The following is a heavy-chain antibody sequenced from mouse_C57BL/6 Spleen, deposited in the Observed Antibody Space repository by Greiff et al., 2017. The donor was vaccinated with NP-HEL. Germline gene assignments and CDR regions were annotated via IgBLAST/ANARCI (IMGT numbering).Heavy chain of an antibody. CDR2: ISSGGSYT. CDR1: GFTFSSYG. J-gene: IGHJ1*03. Sequence: EVQVVESGGDLVKPGGSLKLSCAASGFTFSSYGMSWVRQTPDKRLEWVATISSGGSYTYYPDSVKGRFTISRDNAKNNLYLQMSSLKSEDTAMYYCARHEGGDGYFDVWGTGTTVTVSS. D-gene: IGHD3-3*01. CDR3: ARHEGGDGYFDV. V-gene: IGHV5-6*01.